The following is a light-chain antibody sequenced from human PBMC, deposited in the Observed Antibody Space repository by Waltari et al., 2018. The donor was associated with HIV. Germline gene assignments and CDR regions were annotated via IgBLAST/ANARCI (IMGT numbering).Light chain of an antibody. CDR2: KAS. V-gene: IGKV1-5*03. CDR3: QQYNSYLT. J-gene: IGKJ1*01. Sequence: DIKMTQSPSTLSASVVARVTITCRASQSISSWLAWYQQKPGKAPKLLIYKASSLESGVPSRFSGSGSGTEFTLTISSLQPDDFATYYCQQYNSYLTFGQGTKVEIK. CDR1: QSISSW.